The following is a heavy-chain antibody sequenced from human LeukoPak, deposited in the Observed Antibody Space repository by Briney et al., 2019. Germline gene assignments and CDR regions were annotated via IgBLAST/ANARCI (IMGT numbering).Heavy chain of an antibody. Sequence: GWSLRLSCEASGLTFSTFAMSWVRQAPGKGPEWVSVISASDAATYYSDSVKGRFTVSRDNSKNTLYLQMNDVRTEDTALYYCTKDRDGSGFLVGDWFDPWGQGTLVTVSS. CDR2: ISASDAAT. CDR3: TKDRDGSGFLVGDWFDP. V-gene: IGHV3-23*01. D-gene: IGHD3-22*01. CDR1: GLTFSTFA. J-gene: IGHJ5*02.